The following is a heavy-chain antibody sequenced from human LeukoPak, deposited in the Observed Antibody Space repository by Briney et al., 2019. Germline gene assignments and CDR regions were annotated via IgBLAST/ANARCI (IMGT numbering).Heavy chain of an antibody. V-gene: IGHV1-2*02. CDR3: ARDCSSTSCYDY. CDR1: GYTFTGYY. CDR2: INPNSGGT. Sequence: ASVKVSCKASGYTFTGYYMHWVRQAPGQGLEWMGWINPNSGGTNYAQKFQGRVTMTRDTSISTAYMELSRLRSDDTAVYYCARDCSSTSCYDYRGQGTLVTVSS. D-gene: IGHD2-2*01. J-gene: IGHJ4*02.